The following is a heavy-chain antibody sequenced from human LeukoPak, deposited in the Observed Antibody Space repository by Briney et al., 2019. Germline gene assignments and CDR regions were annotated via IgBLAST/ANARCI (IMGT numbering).Heavy chain of an antibody. CDR1: GFTFSSYG. J-gene: IGHJ4*02. Sequence: GRSLRLYCAASGFTFSSYGMHWVRQAPGKGLEWVAVIWYDGSNKYYADSVKGRFTISRDNSKNTLYLQMNSLRAEDTAVYYCARGRGYSYGWGYFDYWGQGTLVTVSS. D-gene: IGHD5-18*01. V-gene: IGHV3-33*01. CDR2: IWYDGSNK. CDR3: ARGRGYSYGWGYFDY.